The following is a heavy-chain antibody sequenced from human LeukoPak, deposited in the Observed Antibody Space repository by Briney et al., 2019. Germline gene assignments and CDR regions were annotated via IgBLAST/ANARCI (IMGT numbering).Heavy chain of an antibody. Sequence: GGSLRLSCAASGFTFSSYSMNWVRQAPGKGLEWVSSISSSSSYIYYADSVKGRFTISRDNAKNSLYLQMNSLRAEDTAVYYCARDLASDNGDYSWGPDYWGQGTLVTVSS. D-gene: IGHD4-23*01. CDR2: ISSSSSYI. J-gene: IGHJ4*02. CDR3: ARDLASDNGDYSWGPDY. CDR1: GFTFSSYS. V-gene: IGHV3-21*01.